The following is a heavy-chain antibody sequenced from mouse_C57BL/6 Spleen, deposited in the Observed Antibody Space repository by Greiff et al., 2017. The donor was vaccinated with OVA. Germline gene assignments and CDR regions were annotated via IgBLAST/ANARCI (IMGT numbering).Heavy chain of an antibody. CDR2: IDPSDSYT. CDR1: GYTFTSYW. D-gene: IGHD1-1*01. CDR3: ARYYGSSFDY. V-gene: IGHV1-69*01. Sequence: VQLQQPGAELVMPGASVKLSCKASGYTFTSYWMHWVKQRPGHGLEWIGEIDPSDSYTNYNQKFKGKSTLTVDKSSSPAYMQLSSLTSEDSSVYYCARYYGSSFDYWGQGTTLTVSS. J-gene: IGHJ2*01.